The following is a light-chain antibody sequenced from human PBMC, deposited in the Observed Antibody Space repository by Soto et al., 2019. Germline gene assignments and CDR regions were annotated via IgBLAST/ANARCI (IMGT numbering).Light chain of an antibody. J-gene: IGKJ1*01. CDR2: DAS. CDR3: QQRSNWWT. Sequence: EIVLTQSPATLYLSPGERATLSCRASQSVSSYLAWYQQKPGQAPRLLIYDASNRATGIPARFSGSGSGTDFTLTISSLEPEDVAVYYCQQRSNWWTFGQGTKVEIK. V-gene: IGKV3-11*01. CDR1: QSVSSY.